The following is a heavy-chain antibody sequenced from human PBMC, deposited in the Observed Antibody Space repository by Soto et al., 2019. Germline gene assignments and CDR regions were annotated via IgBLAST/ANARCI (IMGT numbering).Heavy chain of an antibody. CDR2: ISGSGGST. J-gene: IGHJ6*03. Sequence: GGSLRLSCAASGFTFSSYAMSWVRQAPGKGLEWVSAISGSGGSTYYADSVKGRFTISRDNSKNTLYLQMNSLRAEDTAVYYCAKDLDKWDYYYMDVWGKGTTVTVSS. CDR1: GFTFSSYA. D-gene: IGHD2-2*03. V-gene: IGHV3-23*01. CDR3: AKDLDKWDYYYMDV.